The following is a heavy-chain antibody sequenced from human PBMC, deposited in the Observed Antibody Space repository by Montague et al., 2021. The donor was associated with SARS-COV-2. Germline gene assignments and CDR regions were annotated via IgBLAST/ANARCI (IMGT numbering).Heavy chain of an antibody. CDR1: GGSFSGYY. CDR3: ARGKYSSGWYGPKYYFDY. CDR2: INHSGST. D-gene: IGHD6-19*01. J-gene: IGHJ4*02. V-gene: IGHV4-34*01. Sequence: SETLSLTCAVYGGSFSGYYWSWIRQPPGKGLEWIGEINHSGSTNYNPSFKSRVTISVDTSKNQFSLKPSSVTAADTAVYYCARGKYSSGWYGPKYYFDYWGQGTLVTVSS.